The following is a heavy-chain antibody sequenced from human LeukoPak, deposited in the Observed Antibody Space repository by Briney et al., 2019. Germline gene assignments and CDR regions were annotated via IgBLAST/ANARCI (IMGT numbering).Heavy chain of an antibody. J-gene: IGHJ4*02. CDR2: ISYDGSNK. Sequence: GGSLRLSCAASGFTVNSNYMNWVRQALGKGLEWVAVISYDGSNKYYADSVKGRFTISRDNSKNTLYLQMNSLRAEDTAVYYCARERGYSSDYWGQGTLVTVSS. CDR3: ARERGYSSDY. V-gene: IGHV3-30-3*01. CDR1: GFTVNSNY. D-gene: IGHD5-18*01.